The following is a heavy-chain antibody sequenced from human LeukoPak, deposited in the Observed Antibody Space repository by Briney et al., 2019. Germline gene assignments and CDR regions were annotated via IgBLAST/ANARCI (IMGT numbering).Heavy chain of an antibody. V-gene: IGHV3-48*04. J-gene: IGHJ4*02. D-gene: IGHD6-19*01. CDR1: GFTFSSYS. CDR3: VRVSGSSGWYGGDFDY. CDR2: ISSSSSTI. Sequence: GGSLRLSCAASGFTFSSYSMNWVRQAPGKGLEWVSYISSSSSTIYYADSVKGRFTISRDNAKNSLYLQMNSLRAEDTAVYYCVRVSGSSGWYGGDFDYWGQGTLVTVSS.